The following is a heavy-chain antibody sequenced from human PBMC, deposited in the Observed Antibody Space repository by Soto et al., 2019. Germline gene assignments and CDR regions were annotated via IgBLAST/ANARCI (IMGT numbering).Heavy chain of an antibody. V-gene: IGHV1-2*04. J-gene: IGHJ6*02. D-gene: IGHD4-17*01. CDR2: INPNSGGT. CDR3: ARGQAVKRPSDDYGDYEGYYYYGMDV. Sequence: QVQLVQSGAEVKKPGASVKVSCKASGYTFTGYYMHWVRQAPGQGLEWMGWINPNSGGTNYAQKLQGWVTMTRDTSISTAYMELSRLRSDDTAVYSCARGQAVKRPSDDYGDYEGYYYYGMDVWGQGTTVTVSS. CDR1: GYTFTGYY.